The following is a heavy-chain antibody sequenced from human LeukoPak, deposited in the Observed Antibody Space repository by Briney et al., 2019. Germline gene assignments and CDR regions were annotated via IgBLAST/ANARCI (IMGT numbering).Heavy chain of an antibody. D-gene: IGHD3-22*01. CDR3: AREDDSSGSLFDY. Sequence: KTSETLSLTCTVSGGSISSSPFSWGWIRQPPGKGLEWIGSIYYSGSTYYNPSLKSRVTISVDTSKNQFSLKLSSVTAADTAVYYCAREDDSSGSLFDYWGQGTLVTVSS. CDR1: GGSISSSPFS. J-gene: IGHJ4*02. V-gene: IGHV4-39*07. CDR2: IYYSGST.